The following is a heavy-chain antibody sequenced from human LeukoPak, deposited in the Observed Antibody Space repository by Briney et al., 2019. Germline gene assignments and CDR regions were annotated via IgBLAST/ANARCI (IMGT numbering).Heavy chain of an antibody. D-gene: IGHD4-17*01. CDR1: GFTFSSYA. CDR3: ARPPTVTTLSDFDY. J-gene: IGHJ4*02. Sequence: TGGSLRLSCAASGFTFSSYAMSWVRQAPGKGLEWVSAISGSGGSTYYADSVKGRFTISRDNSKNTLYLQMNSLRAEDTAVYYCARPPTVTTLSDFDYWGQGTLVTVSS. CDR2: ISGSGGST. V-gene: IGHV3-23*01.